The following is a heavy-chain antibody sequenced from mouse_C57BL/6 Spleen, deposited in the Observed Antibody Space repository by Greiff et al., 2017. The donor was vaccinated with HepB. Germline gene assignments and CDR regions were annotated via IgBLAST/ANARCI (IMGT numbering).Heavy chain of an antibody. V-gene: IGHV1-26*01. CDR3: ARRGDYDRVYFDY. D-gene: IGHD2-4*01. Sequence: VQLQQSGPELVKPGASVKISCKASGYTFTDYYMNWVKQSHGKSLEWIGDINPNNGGTSYNQKFKGKATLTVDKSSSTAYMELRSLTSEDSAVYYCARRGDYDRVYFDYWGQGTTLTVSS. CDR2: INPNNGGT. CDR1: GYTFTDYY. J-gene: IGHJ2*01.